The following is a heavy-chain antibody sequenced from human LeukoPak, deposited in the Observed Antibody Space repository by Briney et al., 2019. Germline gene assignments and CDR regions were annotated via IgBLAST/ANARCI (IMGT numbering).Heavy chain of an antibody. CDR3: ARLPYITMIVASFGGFDP. J-gene: IGHJ5*02. CDR2: IYPGDSDT. D-gene: IGHD3-22*01. CDR1: GYSFTNYW. Sequence: TGESLKISCKGSGYSFTNYWIGWVRQMPGKGLEWMGIIYPGDSDTRYGPSFQGQVTISTDKSISTAYLQWTSLKASDTAMYCCARLPYITMIVASFGGFDPWGQGTLVTVSS. V-gene: IGHV5-51*01.